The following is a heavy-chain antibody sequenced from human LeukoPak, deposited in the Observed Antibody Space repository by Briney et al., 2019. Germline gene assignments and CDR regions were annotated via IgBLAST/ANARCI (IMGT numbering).Heavy chain of an antibody. J-gene: IGHJ4*02. V-gene: IGHV3-21*01. CDR3: ARGSDIVVVVAAGNY. CDR1: GFTFSSYS. D-gene: IGHD2-15*01. Sequence: GGSLRLSCAASGFTFSSYSMNWVRQAPGKGLEWVSSISSSSSYIYYADSVKGRFTISRDNAKNSLYLQMNSLRAEDTAVYYCARGSDIVVVVAAGNYWGQGTLVTVSS. CDR2: ISSSSSYI.